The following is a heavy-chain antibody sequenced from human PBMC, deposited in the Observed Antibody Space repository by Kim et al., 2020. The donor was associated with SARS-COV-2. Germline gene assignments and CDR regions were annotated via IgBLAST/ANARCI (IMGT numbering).Heavy chain of an antibody. V-gene: IGHV3-23*01. CDR3: TKTYSGSHPTPFDY. Sequence: GGSLRLSCAASGFTFSSYAMNWVRQAPGKGLEWVSAISGSGGSTYYADSVKGRFTISRDNSKNTLYLQMNSLRAEDTAVYYCTKTYSGSHPTPFDYWGQGTVVTVSS. CDR1: GFTFSSYA. J-gene: IGHJ4*02. D-gene: IGHD1-26*01. CDR2: ISGSGGST.